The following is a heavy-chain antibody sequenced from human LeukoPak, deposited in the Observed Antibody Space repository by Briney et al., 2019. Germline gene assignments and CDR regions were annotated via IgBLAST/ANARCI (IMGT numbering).Heavy chain of an antibody. CDR2: INHSGST. CDR3: AREESYYYYMDV. CDR1: GGSFSGYY. Sequence: SETLSLTCAVYGGSFSGYYWSWIRQPPGKGLEWIGEINHSGSTNYNPSLKSRVTISVDTSKNQFSLKLSSVTAADTAVYYCAREESYYYYMDVWGKGTTVTVSS. J-gene: IGHJ6*03. V-gene: IGHV4-34*01.